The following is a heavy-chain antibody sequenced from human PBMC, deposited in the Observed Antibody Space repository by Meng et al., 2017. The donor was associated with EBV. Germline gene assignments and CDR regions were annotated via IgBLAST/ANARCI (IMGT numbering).Heavy chain of an antibody. V-gene: IGHV3-11*01. CDR1: GFTFSAYY. CDR2: ISSSGSTI. D-gene: IGHD2-15*01. J-gene: IGHJ4*02. Sequence: QEQLVGAGGGVVRRGGSLRLSCAASGFTFSAYYMSWIRQAPGKGLEGVSYISSSGSTIYYADSVKGRFTISRDNAKNSLYLQMNSLRAEDTAVYYCARSGGGWYGYFDYWGQGTLVTVSS. CDR3: ARSGGGWYGYFDY.